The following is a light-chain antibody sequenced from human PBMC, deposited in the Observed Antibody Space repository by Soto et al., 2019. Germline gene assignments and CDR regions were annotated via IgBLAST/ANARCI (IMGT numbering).Light chain of an antibody. J-gene: IGKJ2*01. CDR2: KVS. V-gene: IGKV2-30*01. Sequence: DVVMTQSPLSLPVTLGQPASISCRSSQSLAYSDGNTYLNWFQQRPGQSPRRVIYKVSNRDSGVPDRFSGNGSGTDFTLKISRVEAEDVGVYYCMQGTHWPPYTFGQGTKLEIK. CDR3: MQGTHWPPYT. CDR1: QSLAYSDGNTY.